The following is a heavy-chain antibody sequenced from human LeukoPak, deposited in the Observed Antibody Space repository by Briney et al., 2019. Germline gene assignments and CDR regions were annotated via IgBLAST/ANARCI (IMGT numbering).Heavy chain of an antibody. CDR3: ARGAVAGSFDY. J-gene: IGHJ4*02. CDR1: GGSISSHY. D-gene: IGHD6-19*01. CDR2: IYYSGST. Sequence: SGTLSLTCTVSGGSISSHYWSWIRQPPGKGLEWIGYIYYSGSTNYNPSLKSRVTISVDTSKNQFSLKLSSVTAADTAVYYCARGAVAGSFDYWGQGTLVTVSS. V-gene: IGHV4-59*11.